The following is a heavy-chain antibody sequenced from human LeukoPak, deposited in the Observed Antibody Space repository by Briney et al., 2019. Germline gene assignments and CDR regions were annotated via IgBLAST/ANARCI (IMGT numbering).Heavy chain of an antibody. CDR3: ARGGSLVRGIIIQGNAFDI. Sequence: ASVKVSCKASGYTLTSYDINWVRQATGQGLEWMGWMNPNSGSTGYAQKFQGRVTMTRNTSISTAYMELSSLRSEDTAVYYCARGGSLVRGIIIQGNAFDIWGQGTMVTVSS. D-gene: IGHD3-10*01. V-gene: IGHV1-8*01. J-gene: IGHJ3*02. CDR1: GYTLTSYD. CDR2: MNPNSGST.